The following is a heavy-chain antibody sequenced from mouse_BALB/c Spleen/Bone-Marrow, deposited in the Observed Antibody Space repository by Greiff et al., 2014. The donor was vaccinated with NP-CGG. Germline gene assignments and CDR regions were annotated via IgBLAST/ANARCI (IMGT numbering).Heavy chain of an antibody. V-gene: IGHV14-3*02. Sequence: VHVKQSGAELVKLGASVKLSCTASGFNIKDTYMHWVKQRPEQGLEWIGRIDPANGNTKYDPKFQGKATITADTSSNTAYQQLSSLTSEDTAVYYCAMITTGAWFAYWGQGTLVTVSA. CDR3: AMITTGAWFAY. CDR2: IDPANGNT. J-gene: IGHJ3*01. CDR1: GFNIKDTY. D-gene: IGHD2-4*01.